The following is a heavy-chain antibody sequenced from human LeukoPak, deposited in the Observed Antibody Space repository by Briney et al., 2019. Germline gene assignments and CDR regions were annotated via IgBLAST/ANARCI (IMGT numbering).Heavy chain of an antibody. J-gene: IGHJ6*02. CDR1: GGTFSSHT. CDR2: IIPLFGIV. D-gene: IGHD5-18*01. V-gene: IGHV1-69*02. CDR3: ARIPSGDVDTAMVMYYHYGMDV. Sequence: SVKVSCKASGGTFSSHTISWVRQAPEQGLEWMGRIIPLFGIVNYAQKFQDRVTITADKSTSTAYMEVSSLRPEDTAVYYCARIPSGDVDTAMVMYYHYGMDVWGQGTTVTVPS.